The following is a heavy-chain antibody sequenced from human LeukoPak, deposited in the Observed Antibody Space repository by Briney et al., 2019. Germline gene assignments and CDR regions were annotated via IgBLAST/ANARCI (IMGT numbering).Heavy chain of an antibody. J-gene: IGHJ4*02. CDR3: ATRGVVITYYFDY. D-gene: IGHD3-3*01. Sequence: GGSLTLSCAASGFSFSSYAMTWVRHAPRKGLEWVSGISGSGGSTYYADSVKGRFTISRDNSKNTLYLQMNSLRAEDTAVYYCATRGVVITYYFDYWGQGTLVTVPS. CDR2: ISGSGGST. CDR1: GFSFSSYA. V-gene: IGHV3-23*01.